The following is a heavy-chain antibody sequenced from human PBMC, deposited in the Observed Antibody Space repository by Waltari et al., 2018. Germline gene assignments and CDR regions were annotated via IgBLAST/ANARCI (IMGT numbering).Heavy chain of an antibody. CDR2: IYYSGST. CDR3: AREKVSAAGIMDV. J-gene: IGHJ6*02. V-gene: IGHV4-39*07. CDR1: GGSISSSSYY. Sequence: QLQLQESGPGLVKPSETLSLTCTVSGGSISSSSYYWGWIRQPPGKGLEWIGSIYYSGSTYYNPSLKSRVTISVDTSKNQFSLKLSSVTAADTAVYYCAREKVSAAGIMDVWGQGTTVIVSS. D-gene: IGHD6-13*01.